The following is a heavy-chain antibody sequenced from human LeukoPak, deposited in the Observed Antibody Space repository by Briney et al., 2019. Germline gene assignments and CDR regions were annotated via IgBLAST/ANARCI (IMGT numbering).Heavy chain of an antibody. CDR2: ISAYNGNT. D-gene: IGHD3-22*01. CDR1: GYTFTSYG. CDR3: ARGSVYYDSSGYYPYYFDY. V-gene: IGHV1-18*01. J-gene: IGHJ4*02. Sequence: ASVKVSCKASGYTFTSYGISWVRQAPGQGLEWMGWISAYNGNTNYAQKLQGRVTMTTDTSTSTAYMELRSLRSDDTAVYYCARGSVYYDSSGYYPYYFDYCGQGTLVTVSS.